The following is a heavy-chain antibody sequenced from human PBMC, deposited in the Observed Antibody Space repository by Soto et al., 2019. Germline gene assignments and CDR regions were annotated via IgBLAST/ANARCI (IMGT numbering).Heavy chain of an antibody. CDR3: AKVPVGATGRFDY. J-gene: IGHJ4*02. D-gene: IGHD1-26*01. CDR1: GFTFSNYA. V-gene: IGHV3-23*01. CDR2: ISGSGGST. Sequence: SLRLSCAGSGFTFSNYAMSWVRQAPGKGLAWVSAISGSGGSTYYADSVKGRFTISRDNSKNTLYLQMNSLRAEDTALYYCAKVPVGATGRFDYWGQGTLVTSPQ.